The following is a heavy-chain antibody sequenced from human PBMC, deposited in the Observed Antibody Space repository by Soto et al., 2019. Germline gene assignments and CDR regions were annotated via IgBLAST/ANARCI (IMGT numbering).Heavy chain of an antibody. D-gene: IGHD6-19*01. CDR1: GFTFSNAW. Sequence: PGGSLRLSCAASGFTFSNAWMSWVRQAPGKGLEWVGRIKSKTDGGTTDYAAPVKGRFTISRDDSKNTLYLQMNSLKTEDTAMYYCARQGYVEVAGTPSDYYYGMDVWGQGTTVTVSS. CDR2: IKSKTDGGTT. CDR3: ARQGYVEVAGTPSDYYYGMDV. V-gene: IGHV3-15*01. J-gene: IGHJ6*02.